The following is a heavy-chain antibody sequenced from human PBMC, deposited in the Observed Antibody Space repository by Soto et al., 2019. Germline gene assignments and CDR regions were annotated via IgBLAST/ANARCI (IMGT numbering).Heavy chain of an antibody. CDR1: GGSISSYY. CDR3: ARGTVTVNYFDY. D-gene: IGHD4-17*01. J-gene: IGHJ4*02. CDR2: IHYSGGT. V-gene: IGHV4-59*12. Sequence: QVQLQASGPGLVKPSETLSLTCTASGGSISSYYWSWIRQSPVKGLEWIGYIHYSGGTNYNPSLKSRVTISVDTSKNQFSLKLDSVSAADTAVYYCARGTVTVNYFDYWGQGTRVTVSS.